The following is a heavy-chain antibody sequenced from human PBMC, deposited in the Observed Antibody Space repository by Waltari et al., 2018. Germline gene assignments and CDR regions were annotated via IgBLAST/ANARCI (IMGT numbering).Heavy chain of an antibody. CDR2: ISGSGGST. V-gene: IGHV3-23*04. CDR3: ARWGMTTVTTCFDY. D-gene: IGHD4-4*01. J-gene: IGHJ4*02. Sequence: EVQLVESGGGLVQPGGSLRLSCAASGFTFSIYAMSWVRQAPGKGLEWVSAISGSGGSTYYADSVKGRFTISRDNSKNTLYLQMNSLRSDDTAVYYCARWGMTTVTTCFDYWGQGTLVTVSS. CDR1: GFTFSIYA.